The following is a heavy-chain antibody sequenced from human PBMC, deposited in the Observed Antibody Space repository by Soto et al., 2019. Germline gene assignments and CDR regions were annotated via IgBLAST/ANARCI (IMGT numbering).Heavy chain of an antibody. V-gene: IGHV3-23*01. CDR2: ISGSGGST. CDR3: AKALQAYHWNYPYYYYGMDV. D-gene: IGHD1-7*01. CDR1: GFTFSSYA. J-gene: IGHJ6*02. Sequence: EVQLLESGGGLVQPGGSLRLSCAASGFTFSSYAMSWVRQAPGKGLEWVSAISGSGGSTYYADSVKGRFTISRDNSKNTLYLQMNSLRAEDTAVYYCAKALQAYHWNYPYYYYGMDVWGPGTTVTVSS.